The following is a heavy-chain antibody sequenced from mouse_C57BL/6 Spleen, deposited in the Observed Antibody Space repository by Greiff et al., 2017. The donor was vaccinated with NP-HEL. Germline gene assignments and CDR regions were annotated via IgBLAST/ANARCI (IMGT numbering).Heavy chain of an antibody. V-gene: IGHV5-17*01. D-gene: IGHD4-1*01. CDR3: ARPLTGMWYVDV. CDR2: ISSGSSTI. J-gene: IGHJ1*03. Sequence: EVQLVESGGGLVKPGGSLKLSCAASGFTFSDYGMHWVRQAPEKGLEWVAYISSGSSTIYYAATVKGRFPISRDNAKNTLFLQMTSRRSEDTARDYCARPLTGMWYVDVWGTGTTVTVSS. CDR1: GFTFSDYG.